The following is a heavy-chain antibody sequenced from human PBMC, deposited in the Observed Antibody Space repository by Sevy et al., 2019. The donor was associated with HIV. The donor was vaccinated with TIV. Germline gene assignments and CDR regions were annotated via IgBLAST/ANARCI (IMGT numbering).Heavy chain of an antibody. CDR3: ARAVRTYGDYVSYFDY. CDR2: IYYGGST. J-gene: IGHJ4*02. V-gene: IGHV4-31*03. CDR1: GGSISSGGYY. Sequence: SETLSLTCTVSGGSISSGGYYWSWIRQHPGKGLEWIGYIYYGGSTYYNPSLKNRVTISVDTSKNQFSLKLSSVTAAETAVYYCARAVRTYGDYVSYFDYWGQGTLVTVSS. D-gene: IGHD4-17*01.